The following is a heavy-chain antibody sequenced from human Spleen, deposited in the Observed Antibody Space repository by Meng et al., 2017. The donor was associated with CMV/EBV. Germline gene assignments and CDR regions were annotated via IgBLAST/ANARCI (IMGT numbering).Heavy chain of an antibody. CDR2: IKQDGSEK. J-gene: IGHJ4*02. Sequence: GESLKISCAASEFTFSSYWMSWVRQAPGKGLEWVANIKQDGSEKYYVDSVKGRFTISRDNAKNSLYLQMNRLRAEDRAVYYCARLGYCSSTSCYNFDYWGQGTLVTVSS. CDR3: ARLGYCSSTSCYNFDY. V-gene: IGHV3-7*01. D-gene: IGHD2-2*02. CDR1: EFTFSSYW.